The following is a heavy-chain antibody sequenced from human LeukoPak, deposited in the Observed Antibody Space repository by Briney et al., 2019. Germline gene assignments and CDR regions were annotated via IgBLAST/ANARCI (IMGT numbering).Heavy chain of an antibody. J-gene: IGHJ4*02. CDR1: GGSISSYY. Sequence: SETLSLTCTVSGGSISSYYWSWIRQPAGKGLEWIGRIYTSGSTNYNPSLKSRVTISVDKSKSQFSLNLRSVTAADTAVYYCARYVPVKTGPTRASFDYWGQGALVTVSS. CDR3: ARYVPVKTGPTRASFDY. V-gene: IGHV4-4*07. D-gene: IGHD1-1*01. CDR2: IYTSGST.